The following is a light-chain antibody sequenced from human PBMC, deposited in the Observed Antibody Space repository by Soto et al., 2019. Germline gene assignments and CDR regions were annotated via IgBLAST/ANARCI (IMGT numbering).Light chain of an antibody. CDR1: SSDVGGYNY. V-gene: IGLV2-14*01. Sequence: QSVLTQPASVSGSPGQSITISCTGTSSDVGGYNYVSWYQQHPGKAPKLIIYEVTNRPSGVSNRFSGSKSGNTASLPISGLQAEDEADYYCISYTSSTTPYVFGIGTKVTVL. J-gene: IGLJ1*01. CDR3: ISYTSSTTPYV. CDR2: EVT.